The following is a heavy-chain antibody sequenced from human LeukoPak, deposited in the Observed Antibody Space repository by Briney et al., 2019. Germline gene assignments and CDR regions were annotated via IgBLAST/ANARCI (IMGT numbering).Heavy chain of an antibody. D-gene: IGHD3-10*01. CDR3: ARVSSIHRHDGSGSYWASYYFDY. J-gene: IGHJ4*02. Sequence: SETLSLTCTVSGGSISSYYWSWIRQPPGKGLEWIGYIYYSGSTNYNPSLKSRVTISVDTSKNQFSLKLSSVTAADTAVYYYARVSSIHRHDGSGSYWASYYFDYWGQGTLVTVSS. CDR1: GGSISSYY. V-gene: IGHV4-59*01. CDR2: IYYSGST.